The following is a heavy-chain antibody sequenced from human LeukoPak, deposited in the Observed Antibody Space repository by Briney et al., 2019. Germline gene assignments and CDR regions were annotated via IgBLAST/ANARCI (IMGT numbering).Heavy chain of an antibody. CDR1: GYTFTSYY. D-gene: IGHD6-19*01. CDR2: INPSGGST. Sequence: ASVKVSCTASGYTFTSYYMHWVRQAPGQGLEWMGIINPSGGSTSYAQKFQGRVTMTRDTSTSTVYMELSSLRSEDTAVYYCARVMAGAYYYYGMDVWGQGTTVTVSS. V-gene: IGHV1-46*01. J-gene: IGHJ6*02. CDR3: ARVMAGAYYYYGMDV.